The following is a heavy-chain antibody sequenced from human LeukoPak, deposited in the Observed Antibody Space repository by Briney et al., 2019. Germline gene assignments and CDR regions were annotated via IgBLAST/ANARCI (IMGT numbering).Heavy chain of an antibody. CDR1: GFTFSSYY. Sequence: GGSLRLSCAASGFTFSSYYMHWVRQAPGKGPVWVSRINSDGSSTNYADSVKGRFTISRDNAKNTLYLQMNSLRAEDTAVFYCAREDRVDNSPGTFDIWGQGTMVIVPS. CDR3: AREDRVDNSPGTFDI. D-gene: IGHD1-1*01. J-gene: IGHJ3*02. CDR2: INSDGSST. V-gene: IGHV3-74*01.